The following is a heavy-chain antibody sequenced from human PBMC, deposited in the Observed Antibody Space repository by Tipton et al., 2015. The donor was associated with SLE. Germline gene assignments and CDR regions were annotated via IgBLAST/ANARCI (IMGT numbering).Heavy chain of an antibody. CDR2: VYSSGSA. V-gene: IGHV4-4*07. J-gene: IGHJ5*02. CDR3: ARGRKLRPWFDP. D-gene: IGHD1-7*01. Sequence: TLSLTCSVSGDTITSYYWSWFRQSTGRGLEWIGRVYSSGSANYNPALISRVSMSVDISKNQFFLTLRSVTAADTAVYFCARGRKLRPWFDPWGQGTLVTVSS. CDR1: GDTITSYY.